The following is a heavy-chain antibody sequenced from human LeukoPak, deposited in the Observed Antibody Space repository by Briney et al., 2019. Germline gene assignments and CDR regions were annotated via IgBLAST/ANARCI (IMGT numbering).Heavy chain of an antibody. D-gene: IGHD6-13*01. V-gene: IGHV4-34*01. Sequence: PSETLSLTCAGYGGSFSGYYWSWIRQPPGKGLEWIGEINHSGSTNYNPSRKSRGTISVDTCKNQFSLKLSSVTAADTAVYYCARVSSSWSLFDYWGQGTLVTVSS. CDR3: ARVSSSWSLFDY. J-gene: IGHJ4*02. CDR1: GGSFSGYY. CDR2: INHSGST.